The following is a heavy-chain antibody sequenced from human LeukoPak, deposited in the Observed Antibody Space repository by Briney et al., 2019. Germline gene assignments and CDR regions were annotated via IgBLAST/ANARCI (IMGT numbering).Heavy chain of an antibody. V-gene: IGHV4-39*06. D-gene: IGHD3-9*01. J-gene: IGHJ5*02. CDR1: GGSISSSTYY. CDR2: IYYSGST. Sequence: KPSETLSLTCIVSGGSISSSTYYWGWIRQPPGRGLDWIGRIYYSGSTYYNPSLKSRVTISVDTSKNQFPLKLSSVTAADTAVYYCARAGVLRYFDWLPRPYNWFDPWGQGTLVTVSS. CDR3: ARAGVLRYFDWLPRPYNWFDP.